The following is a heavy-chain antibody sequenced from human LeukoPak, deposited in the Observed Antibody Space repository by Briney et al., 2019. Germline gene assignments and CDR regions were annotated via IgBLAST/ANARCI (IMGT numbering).Heavy chain of an antibody. J-gene: IGHJ4*02. CDR1: GGSISSSSYQ. V-gene: IGHV4-39*01. Sequence: PSETLSLTCTVSGGSISSSSYQWGWIRQPPGKGLEWIGSFYYSGNTYYSPSLKSRVTVSVDTSKNLFSLSLTSVTAADTAVYYCARISIAVVPAYFDYWGQGTLVTVSS. D-gene: IGHD2-2*01. CDR2: FYYSGNT. CDR3: ARISIAVVPAYFDY.